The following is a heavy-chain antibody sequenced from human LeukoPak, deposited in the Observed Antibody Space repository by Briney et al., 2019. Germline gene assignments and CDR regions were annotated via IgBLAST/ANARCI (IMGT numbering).Heavy chain of an antibody. D-gene: IGHD2-21*02. CDR1: GFTFSSYA. Sequence: GGSLRLSCAASGFTFSSYAMSWVRQAPVKGLEWVSAISGSGGSTYYADSVKGRFTISRDNSKNTLYLQMNSLRAEDTAVYYCASIDAYCGGDCWLVDYWGQGTLVTVSS. CDR3: ASIDAYCGGDCWLVDY. V-gene: IGHV3-23*01. J-gene: IGHJ4*02. CDR2: ISGSGGST.